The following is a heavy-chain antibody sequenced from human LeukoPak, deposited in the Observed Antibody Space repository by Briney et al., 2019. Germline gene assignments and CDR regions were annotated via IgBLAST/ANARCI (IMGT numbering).Heavy chain of an antibody. CDR1: GGSFSGYY. D-gene: IGHD3-22*01. CDR2: IYHSGST. CDR3: ARSLPIYDSSGYYSNWFDP. J-gene: IGHJ5*02. V-gene: IGHV4-34*01. Sequence: PSETLSLTCAVYGGSFSGYYWSWIRQPPGKGLEWIGYIYHSGSTYYNPSLKSRVTISVDRSKNQFSLKLSSVTAADTAVYYCARSLPIYDSSGYYSNWFDPWGQGTLVTVSS.